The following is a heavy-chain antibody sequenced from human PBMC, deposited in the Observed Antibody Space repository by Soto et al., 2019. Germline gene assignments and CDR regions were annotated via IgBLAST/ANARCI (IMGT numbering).Heavy chain of an antibody. J-gene: IGHJ4*02. CDR3: SRENWFQDY. Sequence: PGGSLSLSCAVSGFSFSGYGMHWVRQAPGKGLEWVASINDDGSKQYYVDSVKGRFTISRDNAKNSVYLQMNSLRAGDTALYYCSRENWFQDYWGQGTLVTVSS. V-gene: IGHV3-7*03. D-gene: IGHD3-10*01. CDR2: INDDGSKQ. CDR1: GFSFSGYG.